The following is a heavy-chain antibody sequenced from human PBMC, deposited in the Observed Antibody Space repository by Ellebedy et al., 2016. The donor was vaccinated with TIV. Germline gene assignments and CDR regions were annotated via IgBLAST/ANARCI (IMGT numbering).Heavy chain of an antibody. CDR3: ATVGITMIVSGFDY. V-gene: IGHV1-24*01. CDR1: GYTLTELS. CDR2: FDPEDGET. Sequence: AASVKVSCQVSGYTLTELSMHWVRQAPGKGLEWMGGFDPEDGETIYAHKFQGRATMTEDISTDTADMELSSLRSEDTSVYYCATVGITMIVSGFDYWGQGTLVTVSS. J-gene: IGHJ4*02. D-gene: IGHD3-22*01.